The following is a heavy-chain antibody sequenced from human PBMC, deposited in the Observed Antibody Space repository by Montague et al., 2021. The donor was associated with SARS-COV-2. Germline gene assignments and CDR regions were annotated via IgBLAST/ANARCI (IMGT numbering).Heavy chain of an antibody. CDR1: GDSVWSNTDA. Sequence: CAISGDSVWSNTDAWNWIRRSPSGGLEWLGRTNYRSKWTSDYATSVEGRISIDPDTSKNQFFLHLRSVTPEDTGVYYCVRDTGSAQAGFDAWGQGTLVTVSS. D-gene: IGHD4-17*01. CDR3: VRDTGSAQAGFDA. CDR2: TNYRSKWTS. V-gene: IGHV6-1*01. J-gene: IGHJ4*02.